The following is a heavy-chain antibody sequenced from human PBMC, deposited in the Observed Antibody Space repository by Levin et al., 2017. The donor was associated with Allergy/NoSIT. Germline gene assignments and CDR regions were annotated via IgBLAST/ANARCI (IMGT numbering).Heavy chain of an antibody. J-gene: IGHJ4*02. Sequence: ASVKVSCKASGYTFTTYDIHWVRQAPGQRLEWMGWINAGNGNTKYSQKFQGRISMTRDTSAGTAYMELSSLKSEDTAVYYCARDQGYCSNDICPEVWGQGILVTVSS. CDR3: ARDQGYCSNDICPEV. CDR1: GYTFTTYD. V-gene: IGHV1-3*01. D-gene: IGHD2-8*01. CDR2: INAGNGNT.